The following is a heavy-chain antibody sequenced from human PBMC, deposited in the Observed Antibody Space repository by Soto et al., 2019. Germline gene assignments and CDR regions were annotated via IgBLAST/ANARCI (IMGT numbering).Heavy chain of an antibody. D-gene: IGHD5-18*01. CDR1: GASISGFY. Sequence: KASETLSLTCTVSGASISGFYWSWIRKSAGKGLEWIGLIYATGTTDYNPSLKSRVMMSVDTSKKQFSLKLRSVTAADTAVYYCAKVMVKNWFDPWGQGTLVTVSS. CDR3: AKVMVKNWFDP. J-gene: IGHJ5*02. CDR2: IYATGTT. V-gene: IGHV4-4*07.